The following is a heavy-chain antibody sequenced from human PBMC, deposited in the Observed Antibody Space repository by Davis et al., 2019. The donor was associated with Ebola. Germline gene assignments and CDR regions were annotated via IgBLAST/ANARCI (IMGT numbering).Heavy chain of an antibody. V-gene: IGHV2-26*01. J-gene: IGHJ4*02. CDR3: ARIVEGSGTSAFDY. CDR1: GGSVSSGSYY. Sequence: ETLSLTCTVSGGSVSSGSYYWSWIRQPPGKALEWLAHLFSNDRKSYSTSLKSRLTISKDTSKNHVVLTMTNMDPVDTGTYYCARIVEGSGTSAFDYWGQGTLVTVSS. CDR2: LFSNDRK. D-gene: IGHD3-10*01.